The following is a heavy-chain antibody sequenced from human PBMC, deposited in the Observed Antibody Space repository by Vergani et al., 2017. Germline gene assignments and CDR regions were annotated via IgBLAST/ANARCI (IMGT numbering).Heavy chain of an antibody. CDR3: TTEYDYVWGSYRYFDY. J-gene: IGHJ4*02. D-gene: IGHD3-16*02. V-gene: IGHV3-73*02. Sequence: EVQLVESGGGLVQPGGSLKLSCAASGFTFSGSAMHWVRQASGKGLEWVGRIRSKANSYATAYAASVKGSFTISRDDSKNTAYLQMNSLKTEDTAVYYCTTEYDYVWGSYRYFDYWGQGTLVTVSS. CDR2: IRSKANSYAT. CDR1: GFTFSGSA.